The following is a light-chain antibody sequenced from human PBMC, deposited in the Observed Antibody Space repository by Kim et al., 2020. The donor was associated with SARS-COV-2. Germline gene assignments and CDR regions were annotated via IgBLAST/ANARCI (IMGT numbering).Light chain of an antibody. J-gene: IGKJ2*01. CDR2: RAS. CDR1: QDIGTW. Sequence: DIQMTQSPSTLSASVGDRVTVTCRASQDIGTWLAWYQQKPGKAPNLLIYRASSLESGVPSRFSGSGSGTGFTLTISSLQPDDFATYYCQRYSRFPYTFGQGTKVDI. V-gene: IGKV1-5*03. CDR3: QRYSRFPYT.